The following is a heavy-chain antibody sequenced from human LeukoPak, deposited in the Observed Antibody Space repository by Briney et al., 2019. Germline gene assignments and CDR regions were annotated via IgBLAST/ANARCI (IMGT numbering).Heavy chain of an antibody. D-gene: IGHD3-16*02. CDR2: ISGSGENT. Sequence: GGSLTLSCAASGFTFSSYAMSWVRQAPGKGLEWVSAISGSGENTNYADSVKGRFTMSRDNSRSMLYLQMNSLRDEDTAKYHCAKTVSGSYSYQGGDYWGQGTLVTVSS. CDR3: AKTVSGSYSYQGGDY. CDR1: GFTFSSYA. V-gene: IGHV3-23*01. J-gene: IGHJ4*02.